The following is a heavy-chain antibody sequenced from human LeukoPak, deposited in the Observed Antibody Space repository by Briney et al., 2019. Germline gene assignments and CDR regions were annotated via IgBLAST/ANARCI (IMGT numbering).Heavy chain of an antibody. CDR2: ISSSSSNI. CDR3: ARDDSSGYYYVPDY. CDR1: GFTFSSYG. D-gene: IGHD3-22*01. Sequence: GGSLRLSCAASGFTFSSYGMNWVRQAPGKGLEWVSSISSSSSNIYYADSVKVRFTISRDNDKNSLYLQMNSLRDEDTAVYYCARDDSSGYYYVPDYWGQGTLVTVSS. J-gene: IGHJ4*02. V-gene: IGHV3-21*01.